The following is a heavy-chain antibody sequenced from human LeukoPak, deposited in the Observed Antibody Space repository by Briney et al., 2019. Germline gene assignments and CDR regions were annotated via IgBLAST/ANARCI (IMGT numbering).Heavy chain of an antibody. CDR2: IYYSGST. CDR1: GGSVSSGSYY. Sequence: PSETLSLTCTVSGGSVSSGSYYWSWIRQPPGKGLEWIGYIYYSGSTYYNPSLKSRVTISVDTSKNQFSLKLSSVTAADTAVYYCARLFTGSYYVYYFDYWGQGTLVTVSS. V-gene: IGHV4-61*01. D-gene: IGHD1-26*01. CDR3: ARLFTGSYYVYYFDY. J-gene: IGHJ4*02.